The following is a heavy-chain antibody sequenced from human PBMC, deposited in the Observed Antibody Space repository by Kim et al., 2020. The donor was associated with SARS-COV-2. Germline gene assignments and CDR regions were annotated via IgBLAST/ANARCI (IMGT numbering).Heavy chain of an antibody. V-gene: IGHV3-30*03. CDR2: ISYDGSNK. J-gene: IGHJ3*02. CDR3: VVYDAFDI. Sequence: GGSLRLSCAASGFTFSSYGMHWVRQAPGKGLEWVAVISYDGSNKYYADSVKGRFTISRDNSKNTLYLQMNSLRAEDTAVYYCVVYDAFDIWGQGTMVTVSS. CDR1: GFTFSSYG.